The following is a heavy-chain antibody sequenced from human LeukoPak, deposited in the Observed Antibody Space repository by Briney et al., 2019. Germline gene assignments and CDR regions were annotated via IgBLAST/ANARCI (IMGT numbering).Heavy chain of an antibody. CDR3: ARDRGFWSGSQFDY. CDR2: IYTSGST. V-gene: IGHV4-61*02. J-gene: IGHJ4*02. CDR1: GGSISSGSYY. Sequence: SQTLSLTCTASGGSISSGSYYWGCMRQPAGQGLVWIGRIYTSGSTNYNPYINSLITISVDTTKNPYLQMLSPVAAADAAVYYCARDRGFWSGSQFDYWGQGTLVTVSS. D-gene: IGHD3-3*01.